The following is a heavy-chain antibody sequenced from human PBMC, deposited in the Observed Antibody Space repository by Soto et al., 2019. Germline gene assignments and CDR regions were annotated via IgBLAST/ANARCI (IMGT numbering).Heavy chain of an antibody. J-gene: IGHJ6*02. D-gene: IGHD3-10*01. V-gene: IGHV4-34*01. CDR2: TNHRRST. CDR1: GGSFSGYY. CDR3: AGAWHYYGSGSYYIGWDYGMDV. Sequence: SETLSLTCALYGGSFSGYYWNRIRQPPRNGPECIGATNHRRSTNYNPSPNSRVTTSVDTSKNPFALKLSSVTAADTAVYYCAGAWHYYGSGSYYIGWDYGMDVWGQGTPVTVSS.